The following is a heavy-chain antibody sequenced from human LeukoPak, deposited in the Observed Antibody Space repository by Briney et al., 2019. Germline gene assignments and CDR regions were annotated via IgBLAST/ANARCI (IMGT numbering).Heavy chain of an antibody. CDR3: ASGRQDVTMKAVVMTAVSYYLDV. CDR1: GGSFSGYY. Sequence: PSETLSLTCAVYGGSFSGYYWTWIRQTPEKGLEWIGEMNPSGSTNYNPSLKSRVTISVDTSKNQFSLELSSVTAADTAVYSCASGRQDVTMKAVVMTAVSYYLDVWGKGTTVTVS. D-gene: IGHD3-22*01. V-gene: IGHV4-34*01. CDR2: MNPSGST. J-gene: IGHJ6*03.